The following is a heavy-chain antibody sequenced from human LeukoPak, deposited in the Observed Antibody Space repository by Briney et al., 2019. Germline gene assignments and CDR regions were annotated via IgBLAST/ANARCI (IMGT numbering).Heavy chain of an antibody. CDR1: GFTFSSYG. V-gene: IGHV3-30*02. Sequence: TGGSLRLSCAASGFTFSSYGMHWVRQAPGEGLEWVAFIRYDGSNKYYADSVKGRFTISRDNSKNTLYLQMGSLRAEDMAVYYCARDGRGTTSHAFDIWGQGTMVTVSS. J-gene: IGHJ3*02. CDR3: ARDGRGTTSHAFDI. D-gene: IGHD1-7*01. CDR2: IRYDGSNK.